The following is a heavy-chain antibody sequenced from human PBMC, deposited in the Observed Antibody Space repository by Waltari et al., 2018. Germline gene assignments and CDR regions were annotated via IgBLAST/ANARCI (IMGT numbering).Heavy chain of an antibody. J-gene: IGHJ6*02. CDR3: ARGEYSGGSCYSYGMDV. Sequence: QVQLQESGPGLVKPSETLSLTCTVSGGSISSYYWSWIRQPPGKGLEWIGYIYYSGSTNYNPSLKSRVTISVDTSKNQFSLKLSSVTAADTAVYYCARGEYSGGSCYSYGMDVWGQGTTVTVSS. V-gene: IGHV4-59*01. CDR1: GGSISSYY. D-gene: IGHD2-15*01. CDR2: IYYSGST.